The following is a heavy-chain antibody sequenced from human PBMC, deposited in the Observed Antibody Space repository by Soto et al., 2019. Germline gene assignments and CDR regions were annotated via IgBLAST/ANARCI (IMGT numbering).Heavy chain of an antibody. CDR3: ARGGYCSGGSCYVHSFYYYYYGMDV. V-gene: IGHV4-59*01. CDR2: IYASRAT. J-gene: IGHJ6*02. CDR1: GGSIGSFY. D-gene: IGHD2-15*01. Sequence: PSETLSLTCTVSGGSIGSFYWSWIRQSPGGTLEWIGYIYASRATTYNPSLESRITMSVDIPNNEFSLDLTSVTAADTAVYYCARGGYCSGGSCYVHSFYYYYYGMDVWGQGKTVT.